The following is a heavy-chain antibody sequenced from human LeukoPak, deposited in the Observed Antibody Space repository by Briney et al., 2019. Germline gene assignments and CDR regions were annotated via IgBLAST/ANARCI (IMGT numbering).Heavy chain of an antibody. J-gene: IGHJ5*02. Sequence: SETLSLTCAVYGGSFRGYYWSWIRQPPGKGLEWIGEINHSGSTNYTPSLKSRVTISVDTSKSQFSLKLSSVTAADTAVYYCATGRRDIVVVPAATIPPLRFDPGGQGTLDTVSS. CDR1: GGSFRGYY. CDR3: ATGRRDIVVVPAATIPPLRFDP. V-gene: IGHV4-34*01. CDR2: INHSGST. D-gene: IGHD2-2*01.